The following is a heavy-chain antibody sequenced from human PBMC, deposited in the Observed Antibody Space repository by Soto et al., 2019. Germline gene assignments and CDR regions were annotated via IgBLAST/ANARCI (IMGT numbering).Heavy chain of an antibody. J-gene: IGHJ4*02. V-gene: IGHV3-48*02. CDR1: GFTFSSYS. CDR3: ARDLSSGYYFPRGVDY. D-gene: IGHD3-22*01. Sequence: GGSLRLSCAASGFTFSSYSMNWVRQAPGKGLEWVSYISSSSSTIYYADSVKGRFTISRDNAKNSLYLQMNSLRDEDTAVYYCARDLSSGYYFPRGVDYWGQGTLVTVSS. CDR2: ISSSSSTI.